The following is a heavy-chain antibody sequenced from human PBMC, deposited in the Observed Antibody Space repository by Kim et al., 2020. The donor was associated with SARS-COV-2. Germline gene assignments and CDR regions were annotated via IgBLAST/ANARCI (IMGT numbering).Heavy chain of an antibody. CDR3: ARGALAVVRSFDY. J-gene: IGHJ4*02. CDR2: IWYDGSNK. D-gene: IGHD3-22*01. CDR1: GFTFSSYG. Sequence: GGSLRLSCAASGFTFSSYGMHWVRQAPGKGLEWVAVIWYDGSNKYYADSVKGRFTISRDNSKNTLYLQMNSLRAEDTAVYYCARGALAVVRSFDYWGQGTLVTVSS. V-gene: IGHV3-33*08.